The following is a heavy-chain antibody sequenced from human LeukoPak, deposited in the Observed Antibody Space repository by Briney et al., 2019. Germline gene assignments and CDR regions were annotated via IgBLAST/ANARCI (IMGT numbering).Heavy chain of an antibody. D-gene: IGHD6-6*01. CDR1: GFNFNKFG. CDR3: AKGAGSIPTRPREYYYYYYMDV. J-gene: IGHJ6*03. CDR2: IRYDGTND. V-gene: IGHV3-30*02. Sequence: GGSLRLTCTASGFNFNKFGLHWLRQAPGKGLEWVAFIRYDGTNDYYGGSVRGRFTISRDNSMNSLFLQMNSLRPEDTAVYYCAKGAGSIPTRPREYYYYYYMDVWGKGTTVIVSS.